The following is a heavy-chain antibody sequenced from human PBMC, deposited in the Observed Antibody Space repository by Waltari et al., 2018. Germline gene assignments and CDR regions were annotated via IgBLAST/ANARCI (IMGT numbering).Heavy chain of an antibody. J-gene: IGHJ4*02. CDR2: ASSSGTP. D-gene: IGHD2-2*01. CDR1: SDSLSGYY. CDR3: ARERQIVVVPPADLLVFEY. V-gene: IGHV4-4*07. Sequence: HVQLQESGPGLVKPSETLSLTCTVSSDSLSGYYWSWIRQSARKGLAWIGHASSSGTPNYYLSLKCRVTRSVDIAKNQFSLRLTSVTAADTAVYYCARERQIVVVPPADLLVFEYWGQGALVTVSS.